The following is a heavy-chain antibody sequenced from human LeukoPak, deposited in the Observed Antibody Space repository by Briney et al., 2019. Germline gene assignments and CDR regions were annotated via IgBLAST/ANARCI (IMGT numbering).Heavy chain of an antibody. V-gene: IGHV4-61*02. Sequence: KPSQTLSLTCTVSGGSISSGSYYWSWIRQPAGKGLEWIGRIYTSGSTNYNPSLKSRVTISVDTSKNQFSLKLSSVTAADTAVYYCASSGYWGKVTLVTVSS. D-gene: IGHD3-10*01. J-gene: IGHJ4*02. CDR2: IYTSGST. CDR1: GGSISSGSYY. CDR3: ASSGY.